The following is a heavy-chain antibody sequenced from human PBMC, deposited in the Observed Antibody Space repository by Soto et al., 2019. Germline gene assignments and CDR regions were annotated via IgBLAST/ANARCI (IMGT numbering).Heavy chain of an antibody. CDR2: IYYSGST. CDR3: ARAPGYSYGPRPHDFDY. Sequence: PSETLSLTCTVSGGSISSGGYYWSWIRQHPGKGLEGIGYIYYSGSTYYNPSLKSRVTMSVDTSKNKFSLKLSSVTAADTAVYYCARAPGYSYGPRPHDFDYWGQGTLVTVSS. CDR1: GGSISSGGYY. D-gene: IGHD5-18*01. V-gene: IGHV4-31*03. J-gene: IGHJ4*02.